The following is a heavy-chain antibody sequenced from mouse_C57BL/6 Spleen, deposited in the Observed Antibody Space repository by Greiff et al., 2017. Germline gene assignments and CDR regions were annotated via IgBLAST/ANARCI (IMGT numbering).Heavy chain of an antibody. CDR2: IHPNSGST. Sequence: QVQLQQSGAELVKPGASVKLSCKASGYTFTSYWMHWVKQRPGQGLEWIGMIHPNSGSTNYNEKFKSKATLTVDKSSSTAYMQLSSLTSEDSAVYYCARAPVVATGDYYAMDYWGQGTSVTVSS. V-gene: IGHV1-64*01. J-gene: IGHJ4*01. CDR3: ARAPVVATGDYYAMDY. CDR1: GYTFTSYW. D-gene: IGHD1-1*01.